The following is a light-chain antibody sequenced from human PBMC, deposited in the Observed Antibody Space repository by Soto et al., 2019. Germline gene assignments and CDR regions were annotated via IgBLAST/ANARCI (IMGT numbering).Light chain of an antibody. CDR3: QQYGSSLWT. Sequence: EIVLTQSPGTLSLSPGERASLSCRASQSVSSTYLAWYQQKPGQAPRLLIYATSTRATGIPVRFSCIGSVPDFTLTSSRLEPEDFSVYYCQQYGSSLWTFGPGTNVQIK. CDR1: QSVSSTY. V-gene: IGKV3-20*01. J-gene: IGKJ1*01. CDR2: ATS.